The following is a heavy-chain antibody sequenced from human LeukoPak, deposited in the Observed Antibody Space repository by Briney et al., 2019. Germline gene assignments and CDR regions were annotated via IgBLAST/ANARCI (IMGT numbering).Heavy chain of an antibody. Sequence: GGSLRLSCAASGFTFSSYGMHWVRQAPGKGLEWVAVISYDGSNKYYADSVKGRFTISRDNSKNTLYLQMNSLRAEDTAVYYCAKGLQSSGDDYWGQGTLVTVSS. D-gene: IGHD3-22*01. V-gene: IGHV3-30*18. CDR1: GFTFSSYG. CDR2: ISYDGSNK. CDR3: AKGLQSSGDDY. J-gene: IGHJ4*02.